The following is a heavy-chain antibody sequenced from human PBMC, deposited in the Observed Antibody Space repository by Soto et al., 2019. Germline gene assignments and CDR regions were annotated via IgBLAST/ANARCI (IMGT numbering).Heavy chain of an antibody. V-gene: IGHV4-39*01. CDR2: IYYSGST. J-gene: IGHJ4*02. CDR3: ARYTVVTSIFDY. D-gene: IGHD2-15*01. Sequence: QLQLQESGPGLVKPSETLCLTCTVSGGSISSSSYYWGWIRQPPGKGLEWIGSIYYSGSTYYNPSLKSRVTISVDTSKNQFSLKLSSVTAADTAVYYCARYTVVTSIFDYWGQGTLVTVSS. CDR1: GGSISSSSYY.